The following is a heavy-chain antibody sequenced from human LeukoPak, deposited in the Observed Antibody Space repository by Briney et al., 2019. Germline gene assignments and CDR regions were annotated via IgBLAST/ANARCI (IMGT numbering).Heavy chain of an antibody. CDR1: GFTFSSYS. V-gene: IGHV3-21*01. Sequence: GGSLRLSCAASGFTFSSYSMNWVRQAPGRGLEWVSSISSSSSYIYYADSVKGRFTISRDNAKNSLYLQMNSLRAEDTAVYYCARADRLGATLLASFDYWGQGTLVTVSS. J-gene: IGHJ4*02. CDR2: ISSSSSYI. CDR3: ARADRLGATLLASFDY. D-gene: IGHD3-16*01.